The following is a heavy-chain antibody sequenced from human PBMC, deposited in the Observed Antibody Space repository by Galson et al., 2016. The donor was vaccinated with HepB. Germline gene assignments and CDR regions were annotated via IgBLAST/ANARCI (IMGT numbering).Heavy chain of an antibody. CDR1: GFTFRNSW. CDR3: ATLNAWRLDS. CDR2: LQPDGTDG. D-gene: IGHD1-1*01. J-gene: IGHJ5*01. Sequence: SLRLSCAASGFTFRNSWMSWVRQAPGKGLEWLAALQPDGTDGDYLNSVKGRFTISRDNAENSLYLEITSLTVEDTAVYYCATLNAWRLDSWGQGTLVTVSS. V-gene: IGHV3-7*01.